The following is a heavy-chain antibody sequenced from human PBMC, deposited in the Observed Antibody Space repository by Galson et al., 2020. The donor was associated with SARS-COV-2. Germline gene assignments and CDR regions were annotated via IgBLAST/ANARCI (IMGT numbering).Heavy chain of an antibody. D-gene: IGHD1-26*01. J-gene: IGHJ5*02. CDR2: VFYGGST. V-gene: IGHV4-39*07. CDR1: GGSISSDNYY. CDR3: ARTEWELLAASDA. Sequence: SQTLSLTCIVSGGSISSDNYYWDWIRQSPGKGLEWIGTVFYGGSTYYNPSLKSRVTISVDTSKNQFSLKLRSVTAADTAMYYFARTEWELLAASDAWGQGILVTVSP.